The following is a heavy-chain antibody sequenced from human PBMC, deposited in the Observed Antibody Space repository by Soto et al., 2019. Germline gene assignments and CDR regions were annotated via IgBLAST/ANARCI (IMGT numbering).Heavy chain of an antibody. Sequence: SQTLSLTCAISGDSVSSNSAAWNWIRQSPSRGLEWRGRTYYRSKLYNDYAVSVKSRITINPDTSKIQFSLQLSSVTPEDTAVYYCARVAWRWELLGYYYYGMDVWGQGTTVTVSS. D-gene: IGHD1-26*01. CDR3: ARVAWRWELLGYYYYGMDV. CDR1: GDSVSSNSAA. J-gene: IGHJ6*01. V-gene: IGHV6-1*01. CDR2: TYYRSKLYN.